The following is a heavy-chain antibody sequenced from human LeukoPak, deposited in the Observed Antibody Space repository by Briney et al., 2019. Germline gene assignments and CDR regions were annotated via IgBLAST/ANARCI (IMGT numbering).Heavy chain of an antibody. D-gene: IGHD5-18*01. V-gene: IGHV1-8*01. J-gene: IGHJ5*02. CDR2: MNPNSGNT. Sequence: ASVKVSCKASGYTFTSYDINWMRQPTGQGLEWMGWMNPNSGNTGYAQKFQGGVTMTMNTSISTAYMELSSLRSEDTAVYYCARGRRGYSYGYGWFDPWGQGTLVTVSS. CDR3: ARGRRGYSYGYGWFDP. CDR1: GYTFTSYD.